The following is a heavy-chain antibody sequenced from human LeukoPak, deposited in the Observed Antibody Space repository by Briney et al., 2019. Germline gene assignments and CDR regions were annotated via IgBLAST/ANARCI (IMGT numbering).Heavy chain of an antibody. Sequence: SQTLSLTGTVSGDAISSGGYYWSGSRQPPGKGLEWIGYIYYTGSTYYNPSLKSRVTISLDRSKNQSSLYLTSVNAADTAVYYCARAPLRSTDYWGQATLVTVSS. CDR2: IYYTGST. CDR1: GDAISSGGYY. J-gene: IGHJ4*02. CDR3: ARAPLRSTDY. V-gene: IGHV4-30-2*01. D-gene: IGHD2-2*01.